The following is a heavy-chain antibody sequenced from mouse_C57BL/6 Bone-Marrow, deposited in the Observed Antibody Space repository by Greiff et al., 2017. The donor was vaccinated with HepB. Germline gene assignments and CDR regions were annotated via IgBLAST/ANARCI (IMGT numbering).Heavy chain of an antibody. Sequence: EVQLQESGAELVKPGASVKLSCTASGFNIKDYYMHWVKQRTEQGLEWIGRSDPEDGETKYAPKFQGKATIKADTSSNTAYLQLSSLTSEDTAVYYCARPYYYGSSYWYFDVWGTGTTVTVSS. J-gene: IGHJ1*03. D-gene: IGHD1-1*01. CDR3: ARPYYYGSSYWYFDV. V-gene: IGHV14-2*01. CDR2: SDPEDGET. CDR1: GFNIKDYY.